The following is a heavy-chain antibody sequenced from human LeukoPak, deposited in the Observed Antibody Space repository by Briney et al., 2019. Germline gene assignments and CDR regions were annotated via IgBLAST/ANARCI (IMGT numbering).Heavy chain of an antibody. Sequence: GGSLRLSCAASGFTFSSYAMSWVRQAPGKGLEWVSAISGSGGSTYYADSVKGRFTISRDNSKNTLYLQMNSLRAEDTAVYYCARDVGVVVVAASRFDPWGQGTLVTVSS. CDR1: GFTFSSYA. J-gene: IGHJ5*02. CDR3: ARDVGVVVVAASRFDP. CDR2: ISGSGGST. V-gene: IGHV3-23*01. D-gene: IGHD2-15*01.